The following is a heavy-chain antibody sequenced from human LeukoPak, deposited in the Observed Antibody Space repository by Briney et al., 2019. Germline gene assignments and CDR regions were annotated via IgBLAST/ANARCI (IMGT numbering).Heavy chain of an antibody. CDR3: ARGSNYYDSSGYDPHFDY. J-gene: IGHJ4*02. CDR1: GGSFSGYY. CDR2: INHSGST. V-gene: IGHV4-34*01. Sequence: SETLSLTCAVYGGSFSGYYWSWIRQPPGKGLEWIGEINHSGSTNYNPSLKSQVTISVDTSKNQFSLKLSSVTAADTAVYYCARGSNYYDSSGYDPHFDYWGQGTLVTVSS. D-gene: IGHD3-22*01.